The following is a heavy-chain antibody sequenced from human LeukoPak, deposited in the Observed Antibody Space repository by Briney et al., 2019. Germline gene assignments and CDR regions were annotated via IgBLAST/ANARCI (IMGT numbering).Heavy chain of an antibody. D-gene: IGHD2-21*02. Sequence: GACLRPARAAAGFAVGIFAMGSVRQAPGGGLGWVLSISGSGGNTTYARSVKGRFPISRDNPKNPLYLQMNSLRAEDTAVYYCPRGSKKHIVVATAIPPFDYWGQGTLVTVSS. V-gene: IGHV3-23*01. J-gene: IGHJ4*02. CDR2: ISGSGGNT. CDR1: GFAVGIFA. CDR3: PRGSKKHIVVATAIPPFDY.